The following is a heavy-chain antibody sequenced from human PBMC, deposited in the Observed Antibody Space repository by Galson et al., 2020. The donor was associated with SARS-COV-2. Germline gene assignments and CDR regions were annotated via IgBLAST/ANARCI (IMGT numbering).Heavy chain of an antibody. CDR1: GGSLPSGSYY. V-gene: IGHV4-61*02. D-gene: IGHD4-17*01. CDR3: TKEDYGDYGGPWFDP. CDR2: IYISGNT. Sequence: SETLSLTCTVSGGSLPSGSYYWTWIRQPAGKGLEWIGRIYISGNTDYNPSLRSRVTISLDTSKKQFSLKLKSVTAADTAVYYCTKEDYGDYGGPWFDPWGQGTLVTVSS. J-gene: IGHJ5*02.